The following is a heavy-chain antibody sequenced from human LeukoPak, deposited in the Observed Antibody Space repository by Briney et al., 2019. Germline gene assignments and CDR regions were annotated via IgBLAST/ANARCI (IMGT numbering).Heavy chain of an antibody. J-gene: IGHJ4*02. V-gene: IGHV3-21*01. CDR2: ISTSSSYI. D-gene: IGHD6-6*01. Sequence: PGGSLRLSCAASAFTFSRYAMNWVRQAPGKGLEWVSSISTSSSYIYYADSVKGRFTVSRDNAKNSLYLQMNSLRAEDTAVYYCARGEWSSSPFDYWGQGTLVAVSS. CDR3: ARGEWSSSPFDY. CDR1: AFTFSRYA.